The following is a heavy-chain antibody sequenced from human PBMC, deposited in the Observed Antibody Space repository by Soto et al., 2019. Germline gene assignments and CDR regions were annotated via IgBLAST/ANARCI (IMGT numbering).Heavy chain of an antibody. J-gene: IGHJ5*02. CDR1: GFTFSSYS. V-gene: IGHV3-21*01. D-gene: IGHD3-10*01. CDR3: ARDTYYYGSGSYSP. CDR2: ISSSSSYI. Sequence: EVQLVESGGGLVKPGGSLRLSCAASGFTFSSYSMNWVRQAPGKGLEWVSSISSSSSYIYYADSVKVRFTISRDNDKNALYLQMNSLRAEDTAVYYCARDTYYYGSGSYSPWGQGTLVTVSS.